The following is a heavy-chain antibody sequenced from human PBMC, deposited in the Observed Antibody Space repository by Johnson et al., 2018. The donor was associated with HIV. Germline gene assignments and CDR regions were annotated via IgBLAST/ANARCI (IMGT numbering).Heavy chain of an antibody. CDR2: IGTAGDT. CDR1: GFTVSSNY. D-gene: IGHD3-3*01. J-gene: IGHJ3*02. CDR3: ARVGGTFWRDLAFGI. V-gene: IGHV3-53*01. Sequence: EVQLVESGGGLIQPGGSLRLSCAASGFTVSSNYMSWVRQAPGKGLEWVSVIGTAGDTYYPGPVRGRFTISRENAKNYLYLKMNSLRAEDTAVYYCARVGGTFWRDLAFGIWGQGTMVTVSS.